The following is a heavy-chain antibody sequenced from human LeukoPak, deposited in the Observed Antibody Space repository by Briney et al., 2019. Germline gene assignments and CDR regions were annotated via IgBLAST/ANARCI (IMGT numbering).Heavy chain of an antibody. CDR1: GYTFTGYC. D-gene: IGHD2-15*01. V-gene: IGHV1-2*02. Sequence: ASVKVSCKASGYTFTGYCMHWVRQAPGQGLEWMGWINPNSGGTNYAQKFQGRVTMTRNTSISTAYMELSRLRSDDTAVYYCARPYCSGGSCYAFDYWGQGTLVTVSS. J-gene: IGHJ4*02. CDR2: INPNSGGT. CDR3: ARPYCSGGSCYAFDY.